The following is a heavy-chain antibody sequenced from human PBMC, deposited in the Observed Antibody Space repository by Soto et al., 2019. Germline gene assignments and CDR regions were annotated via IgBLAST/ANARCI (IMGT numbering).Heavy chain of an antibody. Sequence: QLQLQESGPGLVKPSETLSLTCTVSGGSISSSSYYWGWIRQPPGKGLEGIGSIYYSGSTYYNPSLKSRVTISVDTTKNQFSLKLSSVTAADTAVYYCARPRYCSSTSCLVSGWFDPWGQGTLVTVSS. D-gene: IGHD2-2*01. V-gene: IGHV4-39*01. CDR3: ARPRYCSSTSCLVSGWFDP. CDR2: IYYSGST. CDR1: GGSISSSSYY. J-gene: IGHJ5*02.